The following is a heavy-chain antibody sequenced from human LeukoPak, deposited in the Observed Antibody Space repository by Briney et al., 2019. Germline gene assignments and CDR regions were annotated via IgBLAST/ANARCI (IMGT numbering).Heavy chain of an antibody. CDR1: GGTFSSYA. V-gene: IGHV1-69*05. Sequence: GSSVKVSCKASGGTFSSYAISWVRQAPGQRLEWMGGIIPIFGTANYAQKFQGRVTITTDESTSTAYMELSSLRSEDTAVYYCAREDSSGYAFDYWGQGTLVTVSS. CDR3: AREDSSGYAFDY. D-gene: IGHD3-22*01. J-gene: IGHJ4*02. CDR2: IIPIFGTA.